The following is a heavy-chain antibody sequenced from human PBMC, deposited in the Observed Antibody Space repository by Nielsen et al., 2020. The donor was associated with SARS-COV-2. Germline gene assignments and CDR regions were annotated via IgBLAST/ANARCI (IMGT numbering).Heavy chain of an antibody. J-gene: IGHJ4*02. CDR1: GFTFNAYA. CDR2: IWFDGSDT. D-gene: IGHD3-3*01. Sequence: GESLKISCAASGFTFNAYAMHWVRQAPGKGLEWVAVIWFDGSDTYYADFVKGRFTISRDNSKNTLYLQMNSLRAEDTAVYYCARDNDFWSGYYLDYWGQGTLVTVSS. V-gene: IGHV3-33*01. CDR3: ARDNDFWSGYYLDY.